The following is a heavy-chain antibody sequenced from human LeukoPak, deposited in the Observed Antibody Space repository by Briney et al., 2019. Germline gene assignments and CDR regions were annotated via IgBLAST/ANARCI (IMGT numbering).Heavy chain of an antibody. D-gene: IGHD6-13*01. CDR2: ISGSGGST. CDR1: GFTFSSYA. V-gene: IGHV3-23*01. J-gene: IGHJ3*02. Sequence: GGSLRLSCAASGFTFSSYAMSWVRQAPGKGLEWVSAISGSGGSTYYADSVKGRFTISRDNSKNTLYLQMNSLRAEDTAVYYCAKDQSAAGRGSGAFDIWGQGTMVAVSS. CDR3: AKDQSAAGRGSGAFDI.